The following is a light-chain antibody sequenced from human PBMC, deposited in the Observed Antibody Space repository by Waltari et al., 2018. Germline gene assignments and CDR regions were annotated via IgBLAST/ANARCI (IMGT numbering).Light chain of an antibody. V-gene: IGKV1-5*03. CDR2: KAY. Sequence: DIQMTQSPSTLSASVGDRVTITCRASQYISNLLAWYQQKPGKVPKLLISKAYTLEGGVPSRFSGSGSGTEFTLTISSLQPDDFASYYCQQYQTYWTFGQGTKVEIK. J-gene: IGKJ1*01. CDR1: QYISNL. CDR3: QQYQTYWT.